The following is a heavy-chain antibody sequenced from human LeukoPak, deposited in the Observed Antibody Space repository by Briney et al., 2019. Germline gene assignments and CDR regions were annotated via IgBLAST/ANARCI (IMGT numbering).Heavy chain of an antibody. CDR1: GGTFSSYA. CDR3: ARVTNSSGYWDL. V-gene: IGHV1-69*05. Sequence: SVKVSCKASGGTFSSYAISWVRQAPGQGLEWMGGIIPIFGTANYAQKFQGRVTITTDESTSTAYMERSSLRSEDTAVYYCARVTNSSGYWDLWGQGTLVTVSS. CDR2: IIPIFGTA. D-gene: IGHD3-22*01. J-gene: IGHJ5*02.